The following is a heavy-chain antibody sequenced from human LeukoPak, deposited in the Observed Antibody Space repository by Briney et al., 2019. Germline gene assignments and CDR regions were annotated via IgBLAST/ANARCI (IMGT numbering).Heavy chain of an antibody. V-gene: IGHV5-51*01. Sequence: GESLKISCKGSGYTFTDYWIGWVRQMPGKGLEWMGIIWPGDSDTRYSPSFGGQVTISADKSINTAYLQWSSLKASDSAMYYCARRDSLAPFDSWGQGTLVTVSS. J-gene: IGHJ4*02. CDR1: GYTFTDYW. D-gene: IGHD1-1*01. CDR2: IWPGDSDT. CDR3: ARRDSLAPFDS.